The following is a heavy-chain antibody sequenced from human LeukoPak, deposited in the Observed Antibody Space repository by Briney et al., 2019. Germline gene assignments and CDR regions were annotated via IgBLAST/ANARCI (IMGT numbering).Heavy chain of an antibody. CDR2: ISSSGKTI. CDR3: VRLYRDGYNHGAFDI. CDR1: GFTFSSYS. V-gene: IGHV3-48*04. Sequence: GGSLRLSCAASGFTFSSYSMNWVRQAPEKGLEGVSYISSSGKTIYYADYVKGRFTISRDNAKNSLYLQMNTLRAEDTAVYYCVRLYRDGYNHGAFDIWGQGTMVTVSS. D-gene: IGHD5-24*01. J-gene: IGHJ3*02.